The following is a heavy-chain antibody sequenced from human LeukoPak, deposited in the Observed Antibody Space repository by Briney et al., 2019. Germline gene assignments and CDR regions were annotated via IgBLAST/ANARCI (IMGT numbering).Heavy chain of an antibody. CDR3: ARNSGSGRYYYYMDV. D-gene: IGHD3-10*01. CDR2: IKQDGSEK. V-gene: IGHV3-7*01. Sequence: PGGSLRLSCGASGFTFSSYWMSRVRQAPGRGLEWVANIKQDGSEKYYVDSVRGRFTISRDNAKNSLYLQMNSLSAEDTAVYYCARNSGSGRYYYYMDVWGKGTTVTVSS. J-gene: IGHJ6*03. CDR1: GFTFSSYW.